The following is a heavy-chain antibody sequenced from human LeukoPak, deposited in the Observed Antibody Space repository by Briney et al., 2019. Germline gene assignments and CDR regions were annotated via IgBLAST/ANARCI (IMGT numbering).Heavy chain of an antibody. CDR1: GGTFSSYA. CDR2: IIPIFGTA. V-gene: IGHV1-69*13. D-gene: IGHD6-6*01. CDR3: ARDLTAPVHYYYGMDV. Sequence: GASVKVSCKASGGTFSSYAISWVRQAPGQGLEWMGGIIPIFGTANYAQKFQGRVTITADESTSTAYMELSSLRSEDTAVYYCARDLTAPVHYYYGMDVWGQGTTVTVSS. J-gene: IGHJ6*02.